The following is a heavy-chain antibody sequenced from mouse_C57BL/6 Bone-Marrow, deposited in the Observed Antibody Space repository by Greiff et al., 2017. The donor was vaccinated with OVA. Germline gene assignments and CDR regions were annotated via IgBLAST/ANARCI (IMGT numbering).Heavy chain of an antibody. CDR1: GYAFSSSW. CDR3: ASQGLYPYRYFDV. CDR2: IYPGDGDT. J-gene: IGHJ1*03. V-gene: IGHV1-82*01. Sequence: QVQLQQSGPELVKPGASVKISCKASGYAFSSSWMNWVKQRPGKGLEWIGRIYPGDGDTNYNGKFKGKATLTADKSSSTAYMQLSSLTSEDSAVYFCASQGLYPYRYFDVWGTGTTVTVSS. D-gene: IGHD3-3*01.